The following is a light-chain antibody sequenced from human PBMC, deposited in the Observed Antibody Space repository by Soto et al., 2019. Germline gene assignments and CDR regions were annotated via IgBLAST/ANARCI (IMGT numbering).Light chain of an antibody. V-gene: IGKV3-15*01. J-gene: IGKJ1*01. Sequence: EIVMTQSPATQSVSPGERATLSCRASQSVSSNLAWYQQKPGQAPRLLIYGASTRATGIPARFSGSGSGTESTLTISSLQSEDFAVYYCQHYNNWPRTFGQGTKVEIK. CDR3: QHYNNWPRT. CDR1: QSVSSN. CDR2: GAS.